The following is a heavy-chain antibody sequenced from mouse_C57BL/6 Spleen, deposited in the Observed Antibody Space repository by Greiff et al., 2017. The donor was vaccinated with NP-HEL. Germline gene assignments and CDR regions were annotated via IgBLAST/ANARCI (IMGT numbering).Heavy chain of an antibody. V-gene: IGHV5-4*01. CDR2: ISDGGSYT. CDR3: ARDGSSYVGWFAY. D-gene: IGHD1-1*01. J-gene: IGHJ3*01. Sequence: EVQGVESGGGLVKPGGSLKLSCAASGFTFSSYAMSWVRQTPEKRLEWVATISDGGSYTYYPDNVKGRFTISRDNAKNNLYLQMSHLKSEDTAMYYCARDGSSYVGWFAYWGQGTLVTVSA. CDR1: GFTFSSYA.